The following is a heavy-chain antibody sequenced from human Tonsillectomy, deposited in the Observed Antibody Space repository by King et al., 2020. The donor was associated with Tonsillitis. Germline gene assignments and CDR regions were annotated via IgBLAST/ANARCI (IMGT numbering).Heavy chain of an antibody. CDR1: GFTFDDYA. D-gene: IGHD3-3*01. Sequence: LQLVQSGGGLVQPGRSLRLSCAASGFTFDDYAMHWVRQAPGKGLEWVSGISWNSGSIGYADSVKGRFTISRDNAKNSLYLQMNSLRAEDTALYYCAKGRFLEWLVDAFDIWGHGTMVTVSS. V-gene: IGHV3-9*01. CDR3: AKGRFLEWLVDAFDI. J-gene: IGHJ3*02. CDR2: ISWNSGSI.